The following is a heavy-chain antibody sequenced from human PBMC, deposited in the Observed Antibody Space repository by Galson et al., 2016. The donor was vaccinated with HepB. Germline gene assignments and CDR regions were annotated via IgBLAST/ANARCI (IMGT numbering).Heavy chain of an antibody. J-gene: IGHJ4*02. CDR2: IKYDGSEN. V-gene: IGHV3-7*01. Sequence: SLRLSCAASGFTLSDSWMAWVRQAPGEGLEWVANIKYDGSENHYVDSVKGRFTISRDNAQNSVFLQMSGLRAEDTAVYYCARDHNYRLDLWGQGTLVTVSS. CDR1: GFTLSDSW. CDR3: ARDHNYRLDL. D-gene: IGHD5-24*01.